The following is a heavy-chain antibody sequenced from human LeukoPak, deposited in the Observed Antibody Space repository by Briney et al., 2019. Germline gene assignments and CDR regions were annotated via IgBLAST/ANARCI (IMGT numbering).Heavy chain of an antibody. V-gene: IGHV3-73*01. CDR1: GFSFSGSA. CDR2: IRRKGNDYAT. Sequence: PGGSLRLSSAASGFSFSGSAIHWVRQASGKGLEWVGHIRRKGNDYATAYTASVKGRFTISRDDSKNTAFLQMDSLKTEDTAVYFCARLGGSPPYFDYWGQGTLVTVSS. J-gene: IGHJ4*02. D-gene: IGHD3-16*01. CDR3: ARLGGSPPYFDY.